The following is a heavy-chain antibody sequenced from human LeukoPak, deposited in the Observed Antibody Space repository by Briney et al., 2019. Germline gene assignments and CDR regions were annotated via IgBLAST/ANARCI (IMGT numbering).Heavy chain of an antibody. D-gene: IGHD3-22*01. Sequence: ASVKVSCKASGYTFTGYYMHWVRQAPGQGLEWMGWINPNSGGTNYAQKFQGRVTMTRDTSISTAYMELSRLRSDDTAVYYCARERGYGDYFDYWGQGTLVTASS. V-gene: IGHV1-2*02. CDR1: GYTFTGYY. CDR3: ARERGYGDYFDY. CDR2: INPNSGGT. J-gene: IGHJ4*02.